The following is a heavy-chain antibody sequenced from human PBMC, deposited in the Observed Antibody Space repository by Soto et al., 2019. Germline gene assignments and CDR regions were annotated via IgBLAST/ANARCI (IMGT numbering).Heavy chain of an antibody. CDR3: AKESALSWGSGSYYLPY. Sequence: SLSLSCAASGFTFSSYGMHWVRQAPGKGLEWVAVISYDGSNKYYADSVKGRFTISRDNSKNTLYLQMNSLRAEDTAVYYCAKESALSWGSGSYYLPYWGQGTLVTVSS. D-gene: IGHD3-10*01. CDR1: GFTFSSYG. J-gene: IGHJ4*02. V-gene: IGHV3-30*18. CDR2: ISYDGSNK.